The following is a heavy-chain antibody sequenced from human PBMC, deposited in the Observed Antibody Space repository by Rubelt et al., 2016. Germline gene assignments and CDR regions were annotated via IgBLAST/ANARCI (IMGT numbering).Heavy chain of an antibody. J-gene: IGHJ4*02. CDR2: THDSGET. V-gene: IGHV4-59*08. CDR1: GGSINSYY. CDR3: ARQPPDTAAFDY. Sequence: QLQLQESGPGLVKPSETLSLTCIVSGGSINSYYWSWIRQPPGKGLEWLAYTHDSGETKYNPSLKSRLIISVDTSKNQLSLKLSSGTAADTAVYHCARQPPDTAAFDYWGQGVLVTVAS. D-gene: IGHD2-21*02.